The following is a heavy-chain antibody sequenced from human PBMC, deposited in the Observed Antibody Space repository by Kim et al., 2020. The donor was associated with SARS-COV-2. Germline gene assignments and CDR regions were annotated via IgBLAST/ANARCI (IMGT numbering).Heavy chain of an antibody. J-gene: IGHJ4*02. CDR2: TSDSGATT. V-gene: IGHV3-23*01. CDR3: AKHGGGCYRSGWYYFDS. CDR1: GFTFNNYA. Sequence: GGSLRLSCAASGFTFNNYAMSWIRQAPGKGLEWVSATSDSGATTYYADSVKGRFSISRVNTMNTVYLQMNNLKAEDTAIYYCAKHGGGCYRSGWYYFDSWGQGTLVTVSS. D-gene: IGHD6-19*01.